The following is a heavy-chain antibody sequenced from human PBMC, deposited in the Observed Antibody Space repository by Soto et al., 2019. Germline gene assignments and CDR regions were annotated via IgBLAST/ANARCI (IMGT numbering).Heavy chain of an antibody. CDR1: GGTFSSYA. CDR2: IIPIFGTA. Sequence: QVQLVQSGAEVKKPGSSVKVSCKASGGTFSSYAISWVRQAPGQGLEWMGGIIPIFGTANYAQKFQGRVTITADESTSTAYMELSSLRSEDTAVYYCAGTAEVLMVYDPPYYGMDVWGQGTTVTVSS. CDR3: AGTAEVLMVYDPPYYGMDV. J-gene: IGHJ6*02. V-gene: IGHV1-69*01. D-gene: IGHD2-8*01.